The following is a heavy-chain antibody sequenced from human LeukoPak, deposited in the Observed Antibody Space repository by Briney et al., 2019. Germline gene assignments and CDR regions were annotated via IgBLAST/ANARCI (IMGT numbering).Heavy chain of an antibody. CDR2: ISWNSGSI. CDR3: AKARGDGYNYAHFDY. V-gene: IGHV3-9*01. Sequence: GGSLRLSCAASGFTFDDYAMHWVRQAPGKGLEWVSGISWNSGSIGYADSVKGRFTISRDNAKNSLYLQMNSLRAEDTALYYCAKARGDGYNYAHFDYWGQGTLVTVSS. J-gene: IGHJ4*02. CDR1: GFTFDDYA. D-gene: IGHD5-24*01.